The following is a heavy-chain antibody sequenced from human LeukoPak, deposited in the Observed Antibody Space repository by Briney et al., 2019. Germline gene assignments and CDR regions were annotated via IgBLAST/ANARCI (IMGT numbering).Heavy chain of an antibody. CDR3: ARAPFGGSYSSGEDY. CDR1: GGTFSSYA. CDR2: IIPIFGTA. V-gene: IGHV1-69*01. J-gene: IGHJ4*02. D-gene: IGHD1-26*01. Sequence: GASVKVSCEASGGTFSSYAISWVRQAPGQGLEWMGGIIPIFGTANYAQKFQGRVTITADESTSTAYMELSSLRSEDTAVYYCARAPFGGSYSSGEDYWGQGTLVTVSS.